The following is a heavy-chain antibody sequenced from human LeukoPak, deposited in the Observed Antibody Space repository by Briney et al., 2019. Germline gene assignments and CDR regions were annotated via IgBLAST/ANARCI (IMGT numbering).Heavy chain of an antibody. CDR3: AKDQTAMVP. CDR1: GFTFSNYG. D-gene: IGHD5-18*01. J-gene: IGHJ4*02. V-gene: IGHV3-30*02. CDR2: IRYDGSDT. Sequence: GGSLRLSCAASGFTFSNYGMHWVRHAPGKGLEWVAFIRYDGSDTYYGDSVKGRFTISRDNSKNTLYLQMNSLRAEDTAVYYCAKDQTAMVPWGQGTLVTVSS.